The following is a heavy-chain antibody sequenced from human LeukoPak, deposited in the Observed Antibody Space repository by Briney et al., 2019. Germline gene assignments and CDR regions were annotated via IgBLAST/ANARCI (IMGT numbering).Heavy chain of an antibody. D-gene: IGHD6-19*01. CDR3: ARRTDSSGWYSLDY. J-gene: IGHJ4*02. Sequence: ETLSLTCTVSGGSISSGGYYWSWVRQAPGKGLEWVSFIYSGGNTYYADSVKGRFTISRDNSKNTLYLQMNNLRAEDTAVYYCARRTDSSGWYSLDYWGQGTLVTVSS. CDR1: GGSISSGGYY. CDR2: IYSGGNT. V-gene: IGHV3-53*01.